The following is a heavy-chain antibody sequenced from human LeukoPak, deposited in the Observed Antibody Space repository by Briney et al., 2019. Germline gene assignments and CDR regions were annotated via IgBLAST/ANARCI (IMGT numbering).Heavy chain of an antibody. CDR2: INPSGGST. CDR1: GYTFTSYY. J-gene: IGHJ6*02. CDR3: ASGAAAGYDFFGMDV. V-gene: IGHV1-46*01. Sequence: GASVKVSCKASGYTFTSYYMHWVRQAPGQGLEWMGIINPSGGSTSYAQKFQGRVTMTRDTSTSTVYMELSNLRSEDTAVYYCASGAAAGYDFFGMDVWGQGTTVTVSS. D-gene: IGHD6-13*01.